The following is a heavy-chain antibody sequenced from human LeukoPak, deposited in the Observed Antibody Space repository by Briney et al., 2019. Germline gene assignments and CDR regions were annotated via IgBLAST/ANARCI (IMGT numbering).Heavy chain of an antibody. D-gene: IGHD6-19*01. CDR2: IGSGGDT. CDR1: GFSFSTYD. V-gene: IGHV3-13*01. J-gene: IGHJ4*02. Sequence: GGSLRLSCAGSGFSFSTYDMLWVRQAPGKGLEWVSAIGSGGDTYYAGSVKGRFTISRVSANNSFYLQMNSLNAGDTAVYFCARAVAGTDEIDSWGQGTLVTVSS. CDR3: ARAVAGTDEIDS.